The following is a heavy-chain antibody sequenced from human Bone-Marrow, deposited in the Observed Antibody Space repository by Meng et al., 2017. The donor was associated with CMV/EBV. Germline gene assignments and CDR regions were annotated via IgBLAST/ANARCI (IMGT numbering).Heavy chain of an antibody. J-gene: IGHJ6*02. Sequence: GGSLRLSCAASGFTFSSYGMQWVRQAPGKGLEWVAFIRYDGSNKYYADSVKGRFTISRDNSKNTLYLQMNSLRAEDTAVYYCASPYCSSTSCYTDYYYGMDVWGQGTTVTVSS. CDR2: IRYDGSNK. CDR3: ASPYCSSTSCYTDYYYGMDV. CDR1: GFTFSSYG. V-gene: IGHV3-30*02. D-gene: IGHD2-2*02.